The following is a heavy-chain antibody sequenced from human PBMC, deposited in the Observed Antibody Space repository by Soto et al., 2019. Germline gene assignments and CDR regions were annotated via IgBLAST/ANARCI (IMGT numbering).Heavy chain of an antibody. CDR1: GGSISSSSYY. V-gene: IGHV4-39*01. CDR3: ARHTTYYYDSSGYFLDAFDI. D-gene: IGHD3-22*01. Sequence: SETLSLTCTVSGGSISSSSYYWGWIRQPPGKGLEWIGSIYYSGSTYYNPSLKSRVTISVDTSKNQFSLKLSSVTAADTAVYYCARHTTYYYDSSGYFLDAFDIWGQGTMVTVSS. CDR2: IYYSGST. J-gene: IGHJ3*02.